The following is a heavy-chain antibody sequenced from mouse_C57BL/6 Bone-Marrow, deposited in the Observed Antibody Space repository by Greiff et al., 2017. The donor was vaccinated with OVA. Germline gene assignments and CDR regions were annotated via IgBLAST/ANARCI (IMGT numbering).Heavy chain of an antibody. CDR1: GYTFTDYY. Sequence: QVHVKQSGAELVRPGASVKLSCKASGYTFTDYYINWVKQRPGQGLEWIARIYPGSGNTYYNEKFKGKATLTAEKSSSTAYMQLSSLTSEDSAVYFCARGFYDGYYVGYAMDYWGQGTSVTVSS. V-gene: IGHV1-76*01. CDR2: IYPGSGNT. J-gene: IGHJ4*01. D-gene: IGHD2-3*01. CDR3: ARGFYDGYYVGYAMDY.